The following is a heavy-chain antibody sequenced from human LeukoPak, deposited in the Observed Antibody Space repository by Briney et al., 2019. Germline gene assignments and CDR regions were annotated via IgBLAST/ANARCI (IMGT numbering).Heavy chain of an antibody. Sequence: GRSLRLSCAASGFTFSSYGMHWVRQAPGKGLEWVAVIWYDGSNKYYADSVKGRFTISRDNSKNTLYLQMNSLRAEDTAVYYCAKNASGRGIFDYWGQGTLVTVSS. CDR1: GFTFSSYG. CDR2: IWYDGSNK. D-gene: IGHD6-19*01. CDR3: AKNASGRGIFDY. J-gene: IGHJ4*02. V-gene: IGHV3-33*06.